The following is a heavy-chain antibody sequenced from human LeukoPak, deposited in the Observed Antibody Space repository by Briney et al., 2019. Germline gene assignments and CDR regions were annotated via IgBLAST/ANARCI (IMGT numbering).Heavy chain of an antibody. J-gene: IGHJ4*02. V-gene: IGHV4-34*01. CDR3: ARALPKLGYCSSTSCYAVYFDY. D-gene: IGHD2-2*01. CDR2: INLSGST. Sequence: SETLSLTCAVYGGSFSGYYWSWLRQPPGKGLEWIGEINLSGSTNYNPSLKSRVTISVDTSKNQFSLKLSSVTAADTAVYYCARALPKLGYCSSTSCYAVYFDYWGQGTLVTVSS. CDR1: GGSFSGYY.